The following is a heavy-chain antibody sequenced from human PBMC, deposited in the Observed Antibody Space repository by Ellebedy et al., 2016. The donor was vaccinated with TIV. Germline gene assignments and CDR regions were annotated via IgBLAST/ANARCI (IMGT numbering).Heavy chain of an antibody. D-gene: IGHD6-19*01. CDR2: ISGSGGST. CDR1: GFTFSTYA. V-gene: IGHV3-23*01. CDR3: ATRIAVAGAFDY. J-gene: IGHJ4*02. Sequence: GGSLRLSCAASGFTFSTYAMSWVRQAPGKGLEWVSVISGSGGSTYYADSVKGRFTISIDNSKNTLYLQMNSLRAEDTAVYYCATRIAVAGAFDYWGQGTLVTVSS.